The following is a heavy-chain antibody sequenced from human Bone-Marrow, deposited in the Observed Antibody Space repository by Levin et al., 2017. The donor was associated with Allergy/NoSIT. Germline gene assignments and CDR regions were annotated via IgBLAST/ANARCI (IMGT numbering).Heavy chain of an antibody. CDR3: VRDGSGFSN. J-gene: IGHJ4*02. V-gene: IGHV3-48*01. Sequence: GESLKISCEASGFTFRDHSFNWVRQAPGRGLEWVAYISSGAATITYANSVKGRFSISRDNDKSSVYLHMKALRSEDTALYFCVRDGSGFSNWGQGTLVIVSS. D-gene: IGHD6-19*01. CDR2: ISSGAATI. CDR1: GFTFRDHS.